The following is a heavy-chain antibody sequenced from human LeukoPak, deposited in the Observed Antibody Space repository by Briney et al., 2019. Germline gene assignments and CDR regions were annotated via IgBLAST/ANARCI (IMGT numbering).Heavy chain of an antibody. V-gene: IGHV3-21*01. Sequence: GGSLRLSCAASGFTFSSYSMNWVRQAPGKGLEWVSSISSSSSYIYYADSVKGRFTISRDNSKNTLYLQMNSLRAEDTAVYYCARVGGSLKFYFDYWGQGTLVTVSS. J-gene: IGHJ4*02. CDR1: GFTFSSYS. D-gene: IGHD6-13*01. CDR3: ARVGGSLKFYFDY. CDR2: ISSSSSYI.